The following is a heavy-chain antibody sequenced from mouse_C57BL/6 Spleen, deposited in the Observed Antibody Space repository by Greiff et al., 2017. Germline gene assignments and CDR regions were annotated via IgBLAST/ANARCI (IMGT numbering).Heavy chain of an antibody. Sequence: QVQLQQPGAELVRPGSSVKLSCKASGYTFTSYWMHWVKQRPKQGLEWIGNIDPSDSETHYNQKFKDKATLTVDKSSSTAYMQLSSLTSEDSAVYYCDRWVRSYDWYFDVWGTGTTVTVSS. V-gene: IGHV1-52*01. D-gene: IGHD1-1*01. CDR3: DRWVRSYDWYFDV. J-gene: IGHJ1*03. CDR2: IDPSDSET. CDR1: GYTFTSYW.